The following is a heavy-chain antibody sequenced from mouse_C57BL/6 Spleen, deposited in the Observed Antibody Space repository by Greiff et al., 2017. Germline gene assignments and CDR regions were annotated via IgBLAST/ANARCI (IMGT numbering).Heavy chain of an antibody. D-gene: IGHD1-1*01. V-gene: IGHV1-55*01. J-gene: IGHJ2*01. CDR2: IYPGSGST. CDR3: ARMVVADDYFDY. Sequence: QVQLQQPGAELVKPGASVKMSCKASGYTFTSYWITWVKQRPGQGLEWIGDIYPGSGSTNYNEKFKSKATLTVDTSSSTAYMQPSSLTSEDSAVYYCARMVVADDYFDYWGQGTTLTVSS. CDR1: GYTFTSYW.